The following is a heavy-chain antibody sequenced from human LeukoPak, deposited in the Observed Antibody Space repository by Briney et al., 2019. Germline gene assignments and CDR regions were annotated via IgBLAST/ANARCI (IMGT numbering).Heavy chain of an antibody. D-gene: IGHD5-18*01. J-gene: IGHJ4*02. CDR1: GFTFGDYY. V-gene: IGHV3-11*01. CDR2: ISSSGSTI. Sequence: PGGSLRLSCAASGFTFGDYYMSWIRQAPGKGLEWVSYISSSGSTIYYADSVKGRFTISRDNAKNSLYLQMNSLRAEDTAVYYCAREGNTAMGLYYFDYWGQGTLVTVSS. CDR3: AREGNTAMGLYYFDY.